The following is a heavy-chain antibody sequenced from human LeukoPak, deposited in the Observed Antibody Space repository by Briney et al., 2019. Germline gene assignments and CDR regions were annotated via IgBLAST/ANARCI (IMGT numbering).Heavy chain of an antibody. CDR3: ARVHGYYIGLYYFDY. CDR2: ISGNGDNT. Sequence: ASAKVSCKASGYTYTTYGISWVRQAPGQGLEWMGWISGNGDNTKYVQEFQGRVTMTTDTSTSTAYMDLRSLRSDDTAIYYCARVHGYYIGLYYFDYWGQRNLVTVSS. D-gene: IGHD4-17*01. J-gene: IGHJ4*02. V-gene: IGHV1-18*01. CDR1: GYTYTTYG.